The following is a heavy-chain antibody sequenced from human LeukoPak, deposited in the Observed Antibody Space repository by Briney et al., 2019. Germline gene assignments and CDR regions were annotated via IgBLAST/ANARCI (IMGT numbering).Heavy chain of an antibody. V-gene: IGHV4-4*02. J-gene: IGHJ4*02. CDR3: ARRGYCSGGSCYGY. D-gene: IGHD2-15*01. CDR1: DDSISSSNW. Sequence: SGTLSLTCAVSDDSISSSNWWSWVRQPPGKGLDWIGEIYHSGSTNYNPSLKSRVTISVDKSKNQFSLKLSSVTAADTAVYYCARRGYCSGGSCYGYWGQGTLVTVSS. CDR2: IYHSGST.